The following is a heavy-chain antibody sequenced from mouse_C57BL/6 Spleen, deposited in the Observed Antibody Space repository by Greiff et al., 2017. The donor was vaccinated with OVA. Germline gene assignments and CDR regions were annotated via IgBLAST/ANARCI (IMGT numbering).Heavy chain of an antibody. V-gene: IGHV1-82*01. J-gene: IGHJ2*01. CDR1: GYAFSSSW. Sequence: VKLMESGPELVKPGASVKISCKASGYAFSSSWMNWVKQRPGKGLEWIGRIYPGDGDTNYNGKFKGKATLTADKSSSTAYMQLSSLTSEDSAVYFCARSTTVVAPSFDYWGQGTTLTVSS. D-gene: IGHD1-1*01. CDR2: IYPGDGDT. CDR3: ARSTTVVAPSFDY.